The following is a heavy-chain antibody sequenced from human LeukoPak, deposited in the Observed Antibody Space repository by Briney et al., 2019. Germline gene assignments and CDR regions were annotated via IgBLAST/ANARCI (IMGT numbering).Heavy chain of an antibody. Sequence: PGGSLRLSCAASGFTFSSYWMHWVRQAPGKGLEWVSVIYSGGSTYYADSVKGRFTISRDNSKNTLYLQMNSLRAEDTAVYYCARGRRDGYNPAYFDYWGQGTLVTVSS. CDR2: IYSGGST. CDR1: GFTFSSYW. D-gene: IGHD5-24*01. J-gene: IGHJ4*02. V-gene: IGHV3-53*01. CDR3: ARGRRDGYNPAYFDY.